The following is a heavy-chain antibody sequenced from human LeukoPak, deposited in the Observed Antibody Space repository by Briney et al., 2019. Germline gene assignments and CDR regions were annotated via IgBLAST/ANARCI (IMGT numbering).Heavy chain of an antibody. D-gene: IGHD5-18*01. Sequence: SETLSLTCTVSGYSISSGYYWGWIRPPPGKGLEWIGSIYHSGSTYYNPSLKSRVTISVDTSKNQFSLKLSSVTAADTAVYYCARDLLEKYTYDYGENYYYYYMDVWGKGTTVTISS. V-gene: IGHV4-38-2*02. CDR2: IYHSGST. J-gene: IGHJ6*03. CDR3: ARDLLEKYTYDYGENYYYYYMDV. CDR1: GYSISSGYY.